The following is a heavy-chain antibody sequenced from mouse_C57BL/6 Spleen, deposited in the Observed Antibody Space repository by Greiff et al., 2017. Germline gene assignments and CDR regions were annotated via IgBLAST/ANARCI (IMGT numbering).Heavy chain of an antibody. J-gene: IGHJ2*01. CDR1: GYSFTDYN. V-gene: IGHV1-39*01. CDR3: ARYGSSYVGYFDY. Sequence: VQLKEPGPELVKPGASVKISCKASGYSFTDYNMNWVKQSNGKSLEWIGVINPNYGTTSYNQKFKGKATLTVDQSSSTAYMQLNSLTSEDSAVYYGARYGSSYVGYFDYWGQGTTLTVSS. CDR2: INPNYGTT. D-gene: IGHD1-1*01.